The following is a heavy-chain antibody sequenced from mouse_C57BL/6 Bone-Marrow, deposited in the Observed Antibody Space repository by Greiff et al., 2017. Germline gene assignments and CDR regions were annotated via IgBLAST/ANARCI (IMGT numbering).Heavy chain of an antibody. CDR3: ARLLFITTVVATDY. Sequence: QVHVKQPGAELVKPGASVKLSCKASGYTFTSYWMHWVKQRPGQGLEWIGMIHPNSGSTNYNEKFKSKATLTVDKSSSTAYMQLSSLTSEDSAVYYCARLLFITTVVATDYWGQGTTLTVSS. V-gene: IGHV1-64*01. J-gene: IGHJ2*01. CDR1: GYTFTSYW. D-gene: IGHD1-1*01. CDR2: IHPNSGST.